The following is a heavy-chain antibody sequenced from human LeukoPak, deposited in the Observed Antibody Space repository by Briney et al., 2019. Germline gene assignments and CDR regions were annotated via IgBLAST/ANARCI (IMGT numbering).Heavy chain of an antibody. Sequence: PSETLSLTCAVYGGSFSGYYWSWIRQPPGKGLEWIGEINHSGSTNYNPSLKSLVTISVDTSKNQFSLKLSSVTAADTAVYYCARGDYYDSSGYAYWGQGTLVTVSS. D-gene: IGHD3-22*01. CDR2: INHSGST. CDR1: GGSFSGYY. J-gene: IGHJ4*02. CDR3: ARGDYYDSSGYAY. V-gene: IGHV4-34*01.